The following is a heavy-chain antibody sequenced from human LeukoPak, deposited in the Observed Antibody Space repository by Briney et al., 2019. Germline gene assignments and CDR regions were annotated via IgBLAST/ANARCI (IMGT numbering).Heavy chain of an antibody. V-gene: IGHV4-59*01. D-gene: IGHD1-14*01. J-gene: IGHJ4*02. CDR1: GGSIRSYY. CDR3: ARRTGPHFDY. Sequence: SETLSLTCTVSGGSIRSYYWSWIRQPPGKGLEWIGYIYYSGSTNYNPSLKSRVTISVDTSKNQFSLKLSSVTAADTAVYYCARRTGPHFDYWGQGTLVTVSS. CDR2: IYYSGST.